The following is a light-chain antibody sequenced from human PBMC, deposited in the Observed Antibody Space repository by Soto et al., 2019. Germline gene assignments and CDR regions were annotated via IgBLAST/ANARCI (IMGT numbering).Light chain of an antibody. Sequence: EIVLTQSPATLSLSPGERATLSCRASQSVSGSLAWYQQKPGQSPRLLIYSSSNRATGIPARFSGSGSGTDSTLTISSLEPEDFAVYYCQHRHNWPLTFGGGTKVDIK. J-gene: IGKJ4*01. V-gene: IGKV3-11*01. CDR3: QHRHNWPLT. CDR1: QSVSGS. CDR2: SSS.